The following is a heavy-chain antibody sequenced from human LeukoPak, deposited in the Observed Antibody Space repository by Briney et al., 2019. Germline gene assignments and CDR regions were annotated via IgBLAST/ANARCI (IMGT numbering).Heavy chain of an antibody. CDR1: VFSFSDDY. Sequence: GGSLRLSCAASVFSFSDDYMSWIRQAPGKGVECLSYISSSSSNTRYADSVKGRFTVPRDNAKNSLYLQMNSLSAEDTAVYYCARERAFYDSSGYSGRHAFDIWGQGTMVTVSS. CDR2: ISSSSSNT. D-gene: IGHD3-22*01. J-gene: IGHJ3*02. CDR3: ARERAFYDSSGYSGRHAFDI. V-gene: IGHV3-11*05.